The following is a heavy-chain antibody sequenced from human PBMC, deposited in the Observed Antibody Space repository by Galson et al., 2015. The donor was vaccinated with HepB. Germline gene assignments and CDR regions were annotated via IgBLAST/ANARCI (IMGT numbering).Heavy chain of an antibody. CDR1: GGTFSSYT. D-gene: IGHD6-13*01. CDR3: ARASELIAAAGTGLDY. J-gene: IGHJ4*02. Sequence: SVKVSCKASGGTFSSYTISWVRQAPGQGLEWMGRIIPILGIANYAQKFHGRVTITADKSTSTAYMELSSLRSEDTAVYYCARASELIAAAGTGLDYWGQGTLVTVSS. V-gene: IGHV1-69*02. CDR2: IIPILGIA.